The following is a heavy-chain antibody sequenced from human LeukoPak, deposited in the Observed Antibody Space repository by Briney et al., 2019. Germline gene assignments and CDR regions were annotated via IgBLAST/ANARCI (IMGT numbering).Heavy chain of an antibody. D-gene: IGHD6-19*01. J-gene: IGHJ6*04. CDR3: ARVVAVAGVGVAMDV. CDR2: ISSNSGHI. V-gene: IGHV3-21*01. CDR1: GFTFSSYT. Sequence: PGGSLRLSCAASGFTFSSYTMNWVRQAPGKGLEWVSSISSNSGHIYYADSLKGRFTISRGNAKNSLYLQMNSLRAEDTAVYYCARVVAVAGVGVAMDVWGKGTTVTVSS.